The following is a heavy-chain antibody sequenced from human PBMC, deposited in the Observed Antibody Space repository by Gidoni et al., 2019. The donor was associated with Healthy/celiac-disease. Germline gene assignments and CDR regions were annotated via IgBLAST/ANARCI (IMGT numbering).Heavy chain of an antibody. Sequence: EVQLLESGGGLVQPGGSLRLSCPAAGFTFSSYAMSWVRKAPGKGRAWVSAISGSGGSTYYADSVKGRFTISRDNSKNTLYLQMNSLRAEDTAVYYCAKILAARGGYWGQGTLVTVSS. CDR1: GFTFSSYA. CDR2: ISGSGGST. V-gene: IGHV3-23*01. J-gene: IGHJ4*02. D-gene: IGHD6-6*01. CDR3: AKILAARGGY.